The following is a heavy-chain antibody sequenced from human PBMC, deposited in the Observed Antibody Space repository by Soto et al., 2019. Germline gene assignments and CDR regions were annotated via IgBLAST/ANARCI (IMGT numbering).Heavy chain of an antibody. CDR3: AKGITIFGVVNPRGFDP. CDR1: GFTFSSYA. V-gene: IGHV3-23*01. D-gene: IGHD3-3*01. J-gene: IGHJ5*02. Sequence: GGSLSLSCAASGFTFSSYAMSWVRQAPGKGLEWVSAISGSGGSTYYADSVKGRFTISRDNSKNTLYLQMNSLRAEDTAVYYCAKGITIFGVVNPRGFDPWGQGTLVTVSS. CDR2: ISGSGGST.